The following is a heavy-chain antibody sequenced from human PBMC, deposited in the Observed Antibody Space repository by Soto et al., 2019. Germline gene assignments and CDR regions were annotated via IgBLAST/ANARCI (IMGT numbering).Heavy chain of an antibody. D-gene: IGHD2-15*01. CDR3: AREQWGDIVVVVAATGDPNGFDY. CDR1: GFTFSSYG. Sequence: QVQLVESGGGVVQPVRSLRLSCAASGFTFSSYGMHWVRQAPGKGLEWVAVIWYDGSNKYYADSVKGRFTISRDNSKNTLYLQMNSLRAEDTAVYYCAREQWGDIVVVVAATGDPNGFDYWGQGTLVTVSS. CDR2: IWYDGSNK. V-gene: IGHV3-33*01. J-gene: IGHJ4*02.